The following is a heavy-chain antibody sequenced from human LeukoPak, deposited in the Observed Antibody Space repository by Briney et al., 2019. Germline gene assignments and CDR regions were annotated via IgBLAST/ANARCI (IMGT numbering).Heavy chain of an antibody. CDR2: IYYSGST. V-gene: IGHV4-39*07. J-gene: IGHJ4*02. Sequence: PSETLSLTCTVSGGSISSGTYYWGWIRQPPGKGLEWIGSIYYSGSTYYNPSLKSRVTISVDTSKNQFSLKLSSVTAADTAVYYCAREGCYYDSSGYLYWGQGTLVTVSS. CDR1: GGSISSGTYY. D-gene: IGHD3-22*01. CDR3: AREGCYYDSSGYLY.